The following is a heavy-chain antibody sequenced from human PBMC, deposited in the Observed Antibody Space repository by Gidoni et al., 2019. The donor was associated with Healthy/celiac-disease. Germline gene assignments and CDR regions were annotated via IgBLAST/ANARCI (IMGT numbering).Heavy chain of an antibody. J-gene: IGHJ4*02. Sequence: EVQLVESGGGLVKPGGSLRLSCAASGFTFSSYSMNWVRQAPGQELEWVSSISSSSSYISYADSVKGRFTISRDNAKNSLYLQMNSLRAEDTAVYYCARDRPLWFGELAYIDYWGQGTLVTVSS. CDR3: ARDRPLWFGELAYIDY. D-gene: IGHD3-10*01. V-gene: IGHV3-21*01. CDR2: ISSSSSYI. CDR1: GFTFSSYS.